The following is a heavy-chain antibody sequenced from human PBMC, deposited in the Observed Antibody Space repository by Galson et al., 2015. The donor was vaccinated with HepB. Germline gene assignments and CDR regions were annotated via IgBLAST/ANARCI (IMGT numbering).Heavy chain of an antibody. D-gene: IGHD2-2*01. CDR1: GYTFTSYG. CDR2: MNPNSGNT. Sequence: SVKVSCKASGYTFTSYGINWVRQATGQGLEWMGWMNPNSGNTGYAQKFQGRVTMTRNTSISTAYMELSSLRSEDTAVYYCARGRRSVVPAAKVLYWFDPWGQGTLVTVSS. V-gene: IGHV1-8*01. J-gene: IGHJ5*02. CDR3: ARGRRSVVPAAKVLYWFDP.